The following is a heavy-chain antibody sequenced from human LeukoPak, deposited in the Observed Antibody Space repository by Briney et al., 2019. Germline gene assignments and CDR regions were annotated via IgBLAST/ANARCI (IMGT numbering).Heavy chain of an antibody. V-gene: IGHV3-30-3*01. CDR2: TSYDGSNK. Sequence: GGSLRLSCAASGFTFSSYAMHWVRQAPGKGLEWVAVTSYDGSNKYYADSVKGRFTISRDNSKNTLYLQMNSLRAEDTAVYYCARVEWELLYYFDYWGQGTLVTVSS. D-gene: IGHD1-26*01. J-gene: IGHJ4*02. CDR3: ARVEWELLYYFDY. CDR1: GFTFSSYA.